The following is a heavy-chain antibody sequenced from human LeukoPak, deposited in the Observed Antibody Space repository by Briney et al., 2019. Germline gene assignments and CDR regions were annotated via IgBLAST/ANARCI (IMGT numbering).Heavy chain of an antibody. J-gene: IGHJ4*02. V-gene: IGHV3-23*01. D-gene: IGHD3-10*01. CDR1: GFTFSSYS. Sequence: GGSLRLSCAASGFTFSSYSMNWVRQAPGKGLEWVSAISGSGGSTYYADSVKGRFTISRDNSKNTLYLQMNSLRAEDTAVYYCAKDLLEWFGEGYYFDYWGQGTLVTVSS. CDR2: ISGSGGST. CDR3: AKDLLEWFGEGYYFDY.